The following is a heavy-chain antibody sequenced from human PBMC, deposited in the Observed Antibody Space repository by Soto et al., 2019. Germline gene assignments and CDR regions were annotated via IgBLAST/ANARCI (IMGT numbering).Heavy chain of an antibody. Sequence: GGSLRLSCAASGFTFSSYAMSWVRQAPGKGLEWVSAISGSGGSTYYADSVKGRFTISRDNSKNTLYLQMNSLRAEDTAVYYCAKSTTVVTPLFHYYYGMDVWGQGTTVTVSS. CDR3: AKSTTVVTPLFHYYYGMDV. J-gene: IGHJ6*02. V-gene: IGHV3-23*01. CDR2: ISGSGGST. D-gene: IGHD4-17*01. CDR1: GFTFSSYA.